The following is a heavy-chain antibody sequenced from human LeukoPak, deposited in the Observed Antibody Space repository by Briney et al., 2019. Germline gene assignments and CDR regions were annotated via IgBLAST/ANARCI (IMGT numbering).Heavy chain of an antibody. J-gene: IGHJ4*02. D-gene: IGHD3-9*01. Sequence: SETLSLTCTVSGGSINSGDYYWSWIRQHPGKGLEWIGYIYYSGSTYYNPSLKSRVTISVDTSKNQFSLKLSSVTAADTAVYYCGRGPISPGYSVRSYFDYWGQGTLATVSS. CDR1: GGSINSGDYY. CDR3: GRGPISPGYSVRSYFDY. V-gene: IGHV4-31*03. CDR2: IYYSGST.